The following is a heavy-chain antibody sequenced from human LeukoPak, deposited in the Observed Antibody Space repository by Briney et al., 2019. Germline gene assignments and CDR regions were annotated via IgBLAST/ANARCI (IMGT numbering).Heavy chain of an antibody. D-gene: IGHD6-13*01. CDR3: ARGGSIAARPLDY. V-gene: IGHV3-33*01. CDR1: GFTFSSYG. CDR2: IWYDGSHK. Sequence: PGRSLRLSCAASGFTFSSYGMHWVRQAPGKGLEWVAVIWYDGSHKYYADSVKGRFTISRDNSKNTLYLQMNSLRAEDTAVYYCARGGSIAARPLDYWGQGTLVTVSS. J-gene: IGHJ4*02.